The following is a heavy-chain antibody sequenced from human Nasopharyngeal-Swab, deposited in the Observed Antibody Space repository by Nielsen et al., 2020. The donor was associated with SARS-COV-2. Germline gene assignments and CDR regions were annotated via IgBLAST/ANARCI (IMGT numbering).Heavy chain of an antibody. Sequence: GGSLRLSCEVSGFTFNSYSMNWVRQAPGKGLEWVSSISSSSTYIYYADSVKGRFTISRDNAKSSLYLQMNSLRAEDTAVYYCARHCSGVSCYSEFAFDIWGQGTMVTVSS. J-gene: IGHJ3*02. CDR2: ISSSSTYI. CDR1: GFTFNSYS. D-gene: IGHD2-15*01. V-gene: IGHV3-21*01. CDR3: ARHCSGVSCYSEFAFDI.